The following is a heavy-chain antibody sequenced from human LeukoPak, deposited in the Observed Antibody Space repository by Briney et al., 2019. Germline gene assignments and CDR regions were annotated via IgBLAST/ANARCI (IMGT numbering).Heavy chain of an antibody. J-gene: IGHJ3*02. CDR1: GYTFTGYY. CDR3: ASPGIAVAGDDAFDI. V-gene: IGHV1-2*02. CDR2: INPNSGGT. Sequence: ASVKVSCKASGYTFTGYYMRWVRQAPGQGLEWMGWINPNSGGTNYAQKFQGRVTMTRDTSISTAYMELSRLRSDDTAVYYCASPGIAVAGDDAFDIWGQGTMVTVSS. D-gene: IGHD6-19*01.